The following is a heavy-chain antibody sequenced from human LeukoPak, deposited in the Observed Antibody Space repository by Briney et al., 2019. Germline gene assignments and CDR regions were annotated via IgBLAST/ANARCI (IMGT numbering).Heavy chain of an antibody. CDR2: INHSGST. D-gene: IGHD3-10*01. V-gene: IGHV4-34*01. CDR3: ARGRGFRTYYMDV. CDR1: GGSFSGYY. J-gene: IGHJ6*03. Sequence: SSETLSLTCAVYGGSFSGYYWSWIRQPPGKGLEWIGEINHSGSTNYNPSLKSRVTISVDTSKNQFSLKLSSVTAADTAVYCCARGRGFRTYYMDVWGKGTTVTVSS.